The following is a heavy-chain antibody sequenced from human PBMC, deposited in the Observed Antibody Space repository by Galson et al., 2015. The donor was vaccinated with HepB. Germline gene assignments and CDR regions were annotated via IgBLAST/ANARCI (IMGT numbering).Heavy chain of an antibody. J-gene: IGHJ4*02. CDR3: AKGGGSGRYPFDY. Sequence: SLRLSCAASGFTITSAWMSWVRQAPGKGLEWVSAISGSGGSTYYADSVKGRFTISRDNSKNTLSLQMNSVRAEDTAVYYCAKGGGSGRYPFDYGGQGTLVTVSS. CDR2: ISGSGGST. V-gene: IGHV3-23*01. CDR1: GFTITSAW. D-gene: IGHD3-10*01.